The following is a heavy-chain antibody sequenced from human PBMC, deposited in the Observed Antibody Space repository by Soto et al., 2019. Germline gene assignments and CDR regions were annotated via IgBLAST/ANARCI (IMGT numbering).Heavy chain of an antibody. Sequence: EVQLLESGGGLVQPGGSLRLSCAASGVTFSTYAMSWVRQAPGKGLERVSAISRSGGSTYYADSVKGRFTVSRDNPENMLYLQMNSLRAEDTAVYFCAKGSASTYYFDSWGQGTLVTVSS. CDR3: AKGSASTYYFDS. CDR1: GVTFSTYA. J-gene: IGHJ4*02. D-gene: IGHD6-19*01. CDR2: ISRSGGST. V-gene: IGHV3-23*01.